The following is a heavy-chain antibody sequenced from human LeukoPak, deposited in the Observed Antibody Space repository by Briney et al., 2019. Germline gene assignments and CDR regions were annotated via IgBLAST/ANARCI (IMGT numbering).Heavy chain of an antibody. CDR3: AKYYSTSGSSGGRVFDY. Sequence: GGSLRLSCAASGFAFSSYPMTWVRQAPGKGLEWVSTIGSSNGDTHYADSVKGRFTISRDNSKNTLFLQMNSLRAEDTAVYYCAKYYSTSGSSGGRVFDYWGQGTLVTVSS. CDR2: IGSSNGDT. D-gene: IGHD3-10*01. CDR1: GFAFSSYP. J-gene: IGHJ4*02. V-gene: IGHV3-23*01.